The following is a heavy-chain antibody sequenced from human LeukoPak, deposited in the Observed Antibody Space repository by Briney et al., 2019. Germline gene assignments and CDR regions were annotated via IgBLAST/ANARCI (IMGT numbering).Heavy chain of an antibody. CDR2: ISSSGSTI. Sequence: GGSLRLSCAASGFTFSDYYMSWIRQAPGKGLEWVSYISSSGSTIYYADSVKGRFTISRDNAKNSLYLQMNSLRAEDTAVYYCARDDDFWSGSHLDYYGMDVWGQGTTVTVSS. CDR1: GFTFSDYY. D-gene: IGHD3-3*01. J-gene: IGHJ6*02. V-gene: IGHV3-11*04. CDR3: ARDDDFWSGSHLDYYGMDV.